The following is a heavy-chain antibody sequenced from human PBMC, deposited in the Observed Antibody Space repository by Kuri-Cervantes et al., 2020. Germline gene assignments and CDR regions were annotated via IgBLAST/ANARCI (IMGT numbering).Heavy chain of an antibody. CDR3: ARDSSGWYGEDGMDV. V-gene: IGHV3-13*01. J-gene: IGHJ6*02. Sequence: GESLKISCAASGFTFSNYGMHWVRQATGKGLEWVSAIGTAGDTYYPGSVKGRFTISRENAKNSLYLQMNSLRAGDTAVYYCARDSSGWYGEDGMDVWGQGTTVTVSS. CDR1: GFTFSNYG. CDR2: IGTAGDT. D-gene: IGHD6-19*01.